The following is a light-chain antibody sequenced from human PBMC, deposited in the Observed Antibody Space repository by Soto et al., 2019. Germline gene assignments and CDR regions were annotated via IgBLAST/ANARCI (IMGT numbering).Light chain of an antibody. CDR2: DDS. V-gene: IGLV3-21*02. CDR3: QVWDSSSEHSGVM. CDR1: NIGSKS. Sequence: SYELTQPPSVSVAPGQTARITCGGNNIGSKSVHWYQQKPGQAPVLVVYDDSDRPSGIPERFSGSNSGNTATLTISRVEAGDEADYYCQVWDSSSEHSGVMFGGGTKLTVL. J-gene: IGLJ3*02.